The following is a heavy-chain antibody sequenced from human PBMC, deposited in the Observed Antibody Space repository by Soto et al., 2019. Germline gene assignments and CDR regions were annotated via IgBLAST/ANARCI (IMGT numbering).Heavy chain of an antibody. J-gene: IGHJ4*02. CDR1: GGSISSYY. CDR3: ASRGILWFGEVPYYFDY. D-gene: IGHD3-10*01. CDR2: IYYSGST. Sequence: SETLSLTCTVSGGSISSYYWSWIRQPPGKGLEWIGYIYYSGSTNYNPSLKSRVTISVDTSKNQFSLNLNSVTAADTAVYYCASRGILWFGEVPYYFDYWGQGTLVTVSS. V-gene: IGHV4-59*08.